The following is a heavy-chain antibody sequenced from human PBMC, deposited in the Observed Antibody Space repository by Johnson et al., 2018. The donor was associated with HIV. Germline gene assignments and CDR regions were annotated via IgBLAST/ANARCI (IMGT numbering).Heavy chain of an antibody. CDR2: ISYDGSNK. J-gene: IGHJ3*02. V-gene: IGHV3-30*04. Sequence: QVQLVESGGGVVQPGRSLRLSCAASGFTFSSYAMHWVRQAPGKGLEWVAVISYDGSNKYYADSVKGRFTISRDNSKNTLYLQRNSLRAEDTAVYYCAKDWDSSGWYQGSAFDIWGQGTMVTVSS. CDR1: GFTFSSYA. D-gene: IGHD6-19*01. CDR3: AKDWDSSGWYQGSAFDI.